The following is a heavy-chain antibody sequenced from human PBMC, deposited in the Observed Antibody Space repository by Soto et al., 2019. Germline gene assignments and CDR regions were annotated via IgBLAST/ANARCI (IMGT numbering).Heavy chain of an antibody. Sequence: EVQLVESGGGLVQPGGSLRLSCGASGFSVSINYMSWVRQAPGKGLEWVSVIYSGGSTYYADSVKGRFTISRDNSKNTLYLQMNSLRVEDTAVYYCARGSGSYSSSDSWGQGTLVTVSS. CDR1: GFSVSINY. J-gene: IGHJ5*01. D-gene: IGHD1-26*01. CDR2: IYSGGST. CDR3: ARGSGSYSSSDS. V-gene: IGHV3-53*04.